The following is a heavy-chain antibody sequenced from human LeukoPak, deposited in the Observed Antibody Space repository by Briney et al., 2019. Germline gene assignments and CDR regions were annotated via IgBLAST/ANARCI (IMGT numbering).Heavy chain of an antibody. CDR1: GFTFSSYC. J-gene: IGHJ4*02. CDR2: IWNDGGNK. D-gene: IGHD3-3*02. V-gene: IGHV3-33*01. CDR3: ARGNGHMFGYSDN. Sequence: GRSLRLSCAASGFTFSSYCMHWVRQAPGKGLEWVAVIWNDGGNKHYLDSVKGRFTISRDNSKNTLYLQMDSLRAEDTAVYYCARGNGHMFGYSDNWGQGTLVTVSS.